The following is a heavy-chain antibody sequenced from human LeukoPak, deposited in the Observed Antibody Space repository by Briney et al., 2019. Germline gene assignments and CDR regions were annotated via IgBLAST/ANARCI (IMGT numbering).Heavy chain of an antibody. CDR3: ARAKDVGSWFDP. Sequence: RPGGSLRLSCAASGFTFSSYAMHWVRQAPGKGLEWVAVISYDGSNKYYADSVKGRFTISRDNSKNSLYLQMNSLRAEDTAVYYCARAKDVGSWFDPWGQGTLVTVSS. CDR1: GFTFSSYA. CDR2: ISYDGSNK. J-gene: IGHJ5*02. V-gene: IGHV3-30-3*01. D-gene: IGHD2-15*01.